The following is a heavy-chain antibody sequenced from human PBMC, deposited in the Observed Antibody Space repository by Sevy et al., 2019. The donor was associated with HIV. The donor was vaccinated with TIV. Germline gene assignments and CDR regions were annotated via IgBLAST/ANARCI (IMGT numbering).Heavy chain of an antibody. J-gene: IGHJ4*02. CDR1: GFVFRDYG. CDR2: ISDDGSKT. Sequence: GGSLRLSCVASGFVFRDYGMHWVRQAPGKGLEWVAVISDDGSKTYYADSVNGRFTISRDNSKNTLYLQMNSLRADDTAVYYCARGRVTSHYFDYWGQGTLVTVSS. V-gene: IGHV3-30*03. CDR3: ARGRVTSHYFDY. D-gene: IGHD2-21*02.